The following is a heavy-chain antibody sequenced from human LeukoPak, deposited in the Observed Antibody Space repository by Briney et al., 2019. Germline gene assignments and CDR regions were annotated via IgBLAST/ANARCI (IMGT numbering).Heavy chain of an antibody. D-gene: IGHD2-2*01. Sequence: PGGSLRLSCAASGFTFSSYAMSWVRQAPGKGLEWVSAISGSGSGTYYADSVKGRFTISRDNSKNTLYLQMNSLRAEDTAVYYFARLLYCSSISHDTLCGGFDYWGQGTLVTVSS. CDR3: ARLLYCSSISHDTLCGGFDY. V-gene: IGHV3-23*01. CDR2: ISGSGSGT. CDR1: GFTFSSYA. J-gene: IGHJ4*02.